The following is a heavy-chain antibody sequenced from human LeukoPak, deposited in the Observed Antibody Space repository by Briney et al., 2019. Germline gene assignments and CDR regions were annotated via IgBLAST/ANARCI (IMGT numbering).Heavy chain of an antibody. CDR3: ATVVGEKAPRVFDI. CDR2: LDPEDGET. D-gene: IGHD3-16*01. CDR1: GYTLTELS. J-gene: IGHJ3*02. Sequence: ASVKVSCKVSGYTLTELSMHWVRQAPGKGLEWMGGLDPEDGETIYAQKFQGRVTMTEDTSTDTAYMELSSLRSEDTAVYYCATVVGEKAPRVFDIWGQGTMVTVSS. V-gene: IGHV1-24*01.